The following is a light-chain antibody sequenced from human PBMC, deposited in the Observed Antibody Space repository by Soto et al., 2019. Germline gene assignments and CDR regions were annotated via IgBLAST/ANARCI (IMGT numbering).Light chain of an antibody. Sequence: EIVMTQSPATLSVSPGERATLSCRASQSVSSNLAWYQQKPGQAPRLLIYGASTRATGIPARFSGSESGAEFTLTISSLQSEDFAVYYCHQYNNWPQTFGQGTKVEI. CDR2: GAS. CDR3: HQYNNWPQT. J-gene: IGKJ1*01. CDR1: QSVSSN. V-gene: IGKV3-15*01.